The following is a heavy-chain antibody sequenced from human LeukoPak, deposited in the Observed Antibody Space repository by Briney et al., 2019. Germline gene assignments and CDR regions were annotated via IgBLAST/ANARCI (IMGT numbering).Heavy chain of an antibody. Sequence: SVKGRFTISRDNSKNTLYLQVNSLRAEDTAIYYCAKHTYCSGGNCPISHWGQGTLVTVSS. J-gene: IGHJ4*02. V-gene: IGHV3-23*01. D-gene: IGHD2-15*01. CDR3: AKHTYCSGGNCPISH.